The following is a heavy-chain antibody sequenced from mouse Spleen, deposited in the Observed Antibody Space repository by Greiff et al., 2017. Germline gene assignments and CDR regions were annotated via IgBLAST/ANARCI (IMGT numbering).Heavy chain of an antibody. V-gene: IGHV1-50*01. Sequence: QVQLQQPGAELVKPGASVKLSCKASGYTFTSYWMQWVKQRPGQGLEWIGEIDPSDSYTNYNQKFKGKATLTVDTSSSTAYMQLSSLTSEDSAVYYCARGDGYYVGPYWGQGTLVTVSA. D-gene: IGHD2-3*01. CDR3: ARGDGYYVGPY. J-gene: IGHJ3*01. CDR2: IDPSDSYT. CDR1: GYTFTSYW.